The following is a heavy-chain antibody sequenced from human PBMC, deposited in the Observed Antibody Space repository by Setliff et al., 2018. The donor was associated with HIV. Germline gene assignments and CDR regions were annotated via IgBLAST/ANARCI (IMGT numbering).Heavy chain of an antibody. CDR2: IYSTDTT. D-gene: IGHD1-7*01. CDR3: ARHGTWNSQRFHFDY. V-gene: IGHV4-4*09. CDR1: AVSIGGYS. J-gene: IGHJ4*02. Sequence: SETLSLTCTVSAVSIGGYSWSWIRQSPGKGLEWIGSIYSTDTTNHNPSLESRVTISVDKSKNQFSLKLNSMTAADTAVYYCARHGTWNSQRFHFDYWGQGTQVTVSS.